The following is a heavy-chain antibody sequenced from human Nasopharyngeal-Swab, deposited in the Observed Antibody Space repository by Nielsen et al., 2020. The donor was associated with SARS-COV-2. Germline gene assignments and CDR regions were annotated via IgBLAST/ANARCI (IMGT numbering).Heavy chain of an antibody. Sequence: VGQAAGKGREWVSTLSGTGESTYYADSVTGRFAISRDNSNNTLYLQMHGLRAEDTAIYFCAKAWAAAGLSFYYYMDAWGKGTTVTVSS. D-gene: IGHD6-13*01. J-gene: IGHJ6*03. CDR3: AKAWAAAGLSFYYYMDA. V-gene: IGHV3-23*01. CDR2: LSGTGEST.